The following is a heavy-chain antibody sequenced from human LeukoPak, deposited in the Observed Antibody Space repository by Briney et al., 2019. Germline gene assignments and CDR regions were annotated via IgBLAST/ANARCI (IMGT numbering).Heavy chain of an antibody. V-gene: IGHV1-69*13. CDR3: ASLYCSGGSCYFDY. CDR1: GGTFSSYA. Sequence: ASVKVSCKASGGTFSSYAISWVRQAPGQGLERMGGIIPIFGTANYAQKFQGRVTITADESTSTAYMELSSLRSEDTAVYYCASLYCSGGSCYFDYWGQGTLVTVSS. D-gene: IGHD2-15*01. J-gene: IGHJ4*02. CDR2: IIPIFGTA.